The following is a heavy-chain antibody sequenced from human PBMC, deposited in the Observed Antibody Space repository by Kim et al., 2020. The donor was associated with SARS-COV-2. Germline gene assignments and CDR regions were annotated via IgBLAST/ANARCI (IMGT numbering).Heavy chain of an antibody. CDR1: GGTFSSYA. V-gene: IGHV1-69*13. Sequence: SVKVSCKASGGTFSSYAISWVRQAPGQGLEWMGGIIPIFGTANYAQKFQGRVTITADESTSTAYMELSSLRSEDTAVYYCAREGAGGYYYGSESYYPNWFDPWGQGTLVTVSS. CDR2: IIPIFGTA. CDR3: AREGAGGYYYGSESYYPNWFDP. D-gene: IGHD3-10*01. J-gene: IGHJ5*02.